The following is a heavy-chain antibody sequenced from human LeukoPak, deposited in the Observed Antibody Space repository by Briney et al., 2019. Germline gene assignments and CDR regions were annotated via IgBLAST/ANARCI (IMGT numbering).Heavy chain of an antibody. Sequence: SETLSLTCAVSGDSLSNNHWWSWGRQSPGKGVEWIGEIHHSGSTTYNPSLKSRVTISVDKSKTQISLKLRSVTAADTAVYYCATPTYFDILSGGWGQGTLVTVSS. CDR3: ATPTYFDILSGG. V-gene: IGHV4-4*02. CDR1: GDSLSNNHW. J-gene: IGHJ4*02. D-gene: IGHD3-9*01. CDR2: IHHSGST.